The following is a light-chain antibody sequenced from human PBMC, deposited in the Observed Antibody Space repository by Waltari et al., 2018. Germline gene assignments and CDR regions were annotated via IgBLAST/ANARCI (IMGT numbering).Light chain of an antibody. CDR2: GAS. CDR1: QSVNNNY. Sequence: EIVLTQSPGTLSSSPGARATLSCRASQSVNNNYLAWYQQKPGQAPRLLMFGASSRATGIPDRFSGSGSGTDFTLTISRLEPEDFAVYYCQQYVGSPMTFGQGTKVEIK. J-gene: IGKJ1*01. CDR3: QQYVGSPMT. V-gene: IGKV3-20*01.